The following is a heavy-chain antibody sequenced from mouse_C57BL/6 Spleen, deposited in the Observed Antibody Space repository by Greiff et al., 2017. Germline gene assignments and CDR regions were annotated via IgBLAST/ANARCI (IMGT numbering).Heavy chain of an antibody. CDR3: ASSGGYRYYAMDY. CDR2: IHPNSGST. D-gene: IGHD3-2*02. V-gene: IGHV1-64*01. Sequence: QVQLQQPGAELVKPGASVKLSCKASGYTFTSYWMHWVKQRPGQGLEWIGMIHPNSGSTNYNEKFKSKATLTVDKSSSTAYMQLSSLTSEDSAVYYCASSGGYRYYAMDYWGQGTSVTVSS. CDR1: GYTFTSYW. J-gene: IGHJ4*01.